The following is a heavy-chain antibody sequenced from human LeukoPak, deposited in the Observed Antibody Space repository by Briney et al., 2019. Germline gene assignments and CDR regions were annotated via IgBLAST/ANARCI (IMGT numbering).Heavy chain of an antibody. CDR3: AREYSGFDP. V-gene: IGHV3-33*01. CDR2: IWYDGSNK. D-gene: IGHD5-12*01. J-gene: IGHJ5*02. Sequence: PGRSLRLSCAASGFTFSSYGMHWVRQAPGKGLEWVAVIWYDGSNKYYADSVKGRFTISRDNSKNTLYLQMNSLRAEDTAVYYCAREYSGFDPWGQGTLVTVSS. CDR1: GFTFSSYG.